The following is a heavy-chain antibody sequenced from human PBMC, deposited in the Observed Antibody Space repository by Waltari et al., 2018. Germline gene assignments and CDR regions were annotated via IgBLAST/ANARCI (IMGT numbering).Heavy chain of an antibody. J-gene: IGHJ2*01. Sequence: EVQLVESGGGLVQPGRSLRLSCAASGLAFSDYAMHWVRQVPGKGLEWVSVVSWSGATVGYADSVNGRFAISRDNAKNSLYLQMNSLRVEDTAFYYCAASRGVYWYFDFWGRGTLVSVSS. CDR3: AASRGVYWYFDF. D-gene: IGHD3-16*01. V-gene: IGHV3-9*01. CDR1: GLAFSDYA. CDR2: VSWSGATV.